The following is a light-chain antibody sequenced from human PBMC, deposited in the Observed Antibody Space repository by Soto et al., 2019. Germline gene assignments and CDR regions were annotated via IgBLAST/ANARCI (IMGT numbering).Light chain of an antibody. CDR2: GNS. CDR3: QSYDSSLSGWV. J-gene: IGLJ3*02. Sequence: QSVLTQPPSVSGAPGQRVTISCTGSSSNIGAGYDVHWYQQLPGTAPKLLIYGNSNRPSGVPDRFSGSKSGTSASLALTRLRAEDEADYYCQSYDSSLSGWVFGGGTKLTVL. CDR1: SSNIGAGYD. V-gene: IGLV1-40*01.